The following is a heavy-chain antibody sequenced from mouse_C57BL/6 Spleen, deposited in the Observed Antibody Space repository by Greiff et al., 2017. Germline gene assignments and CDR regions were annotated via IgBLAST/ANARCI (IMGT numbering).Heavy chain of an antibody. D-gene: IGHD3-3*01. J-gene: IGHJ4*01. CDR3: ARRDGGYYAMDY. Sequence: VQLQQPGAELVRPGSSVKLSCKASGYTFTSYWMDWVKQRPGQGLEWIGNIYPSDSETHYNQKFKDKATLTVDKSSSTAYMQRSSLTSEDSAVYYCARRDGGYYAMDYWGQGTSVTVSS. CDR1: GYTFTSYW. V-gene: IGHV1-61*01. CDR2: IYPSDSET.